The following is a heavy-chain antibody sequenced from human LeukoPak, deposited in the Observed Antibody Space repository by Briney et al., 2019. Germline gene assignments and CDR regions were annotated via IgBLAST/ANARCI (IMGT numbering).Heavy chain of an antibody. Sequence: SVKVSCKASGGTFSSYAISWVRQAPGQGLEWMGGIIPIFGTANYAQKFQGRVTITADKSTSTAYLELSSLRSEDTAVYYCARDGFVYDFWSGSSYYYYYYMDVWGKGTTVTVSS. CDR1: GGTFSSYA. D-gene: IGHD3-3*01. CDR2: IIPIFGTA. V-gene: IGHV1-69*06. J-gene: IGHJ6*03. CDR3: ARDGFVYDFWSGSSYYYYYYMDV.